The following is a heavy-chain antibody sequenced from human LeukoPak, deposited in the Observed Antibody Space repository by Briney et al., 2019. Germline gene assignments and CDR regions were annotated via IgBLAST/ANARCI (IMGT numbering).Heavy chain of an antibody. CDR2: IIPIFGTA. Sequence: ASVKVSCKASGGTFSSYAISWVRQAPGQGLEWMGGIIPIFGTANYAQKFQGRVTITADESTSTAYMELRSLRSDDTAVYYCAREALGFWSGPNYYYYGMDVWGQGTTVTVSS. D-gene: IGHD3-3*01. V-gene: IGHV1-69*13. J-gene: IGHJ6*02. CDR3: AREALGFWSGPNYYYYGMDV. CDR1: GGTFSSYA.